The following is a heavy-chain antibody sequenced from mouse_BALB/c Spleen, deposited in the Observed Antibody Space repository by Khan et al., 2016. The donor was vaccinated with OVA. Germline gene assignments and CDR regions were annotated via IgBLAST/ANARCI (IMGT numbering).Heavy chain of an antibody. CDR1: GYTFSTYW. J-gene: IGHJ4*01. Sequence: VELVESGAELMKPGASVKISCKASGYTFSTYWIEWLKQRPGYGLEWIGEILPRSGSTNYNEKFKGKATFTADTSSNTAYMQLSSLTSEDSAVYYCASTARAYYYAMDYWGQGASVTVSS. CDR3: ASTARAYYYAMDY. V-gene: IGHV1-9*01. CDR2: ILPRSGST. D-gene: IGHD3-1*01.